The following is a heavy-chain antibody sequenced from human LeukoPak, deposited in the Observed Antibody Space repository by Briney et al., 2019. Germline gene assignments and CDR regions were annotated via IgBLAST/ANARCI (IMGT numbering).Heavy chain of an antibody. CDR2: ISYDGSNK. D-gene: IGHD3-16*01. J-gene: IGHJ4*02. CDR3: ARGGSDSDY. Sequence: PGGSLRLSCAASGFTFSSYAMHWVRQAPGKGLEWVAVISYDGSNKYYADSVKGRFTISRDNSKNTLYLQMNSLRAEDTAVYYCARGGSDSDYWGQGTLVTVSS. V-gene: IGHV3-30*04. CDR1: GFTFSSYA.